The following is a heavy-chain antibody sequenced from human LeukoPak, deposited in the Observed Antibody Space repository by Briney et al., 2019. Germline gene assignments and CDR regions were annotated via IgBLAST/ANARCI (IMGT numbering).Heavy chain of an antibody. J-gene: IGHJ4*02. Sequence: PGGSLRLSCAASGFTFSSYWMHWVRQAPGKGLEWVSGISWNSGSIGYADSVKGRFTISRDNAKNSLYLQMNSLRAEDTALYYCASWYYYDSSDFNYWGQGTLVTVSS. CDR1: GFTFSSYW. CDR2: ISWNSGSI. CDR3: ASWYYYDSSDFNY. D-gene: IGHD3-22*01. V-gene: IGHV3-9*01.